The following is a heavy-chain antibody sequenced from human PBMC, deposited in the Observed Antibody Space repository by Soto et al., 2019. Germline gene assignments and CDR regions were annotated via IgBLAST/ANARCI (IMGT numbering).Heavy chain of an antibody. J-gene: IGHJ5*02. CDR1: GGTFSSYA. V-gene: IGHV1-69*06. Sequence: GASVKVSCKASGGTFSSYAISWVRQAPGQGLEWMGGIIPIFGTANYAQKFQGRVTITADKSTSTAYMELSSLRSEDTAVYYCARFASTLYWGGWFDPWGQGTLVTVSS. CDR3: ARFASTLYWGGWFDP. CDR2: IIPIFGTA. D-gene: IGHD2-8*02.